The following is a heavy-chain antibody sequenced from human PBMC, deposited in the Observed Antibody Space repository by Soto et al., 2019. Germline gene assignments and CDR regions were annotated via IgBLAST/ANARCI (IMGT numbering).Heavy chain of an antibody. CDR1: GGSMISYY. Sequence: PSETLSLTCTVPGGSMISYYWSWIRQPPGRGLEWIGFIYYAGSTKYNPSLNSRVTISVDTSKNQFSLKLSSVTAADTAVYFCARVGSSIEVRPFDYWGQGSLVTVSS. CDR2: IYYAGST. CDR3: ARVGSSIEVRPFDY. D-gene: IGHD6-6*01. J-gene: IGHJ4*02. V-gene: IGHV4-59*08.